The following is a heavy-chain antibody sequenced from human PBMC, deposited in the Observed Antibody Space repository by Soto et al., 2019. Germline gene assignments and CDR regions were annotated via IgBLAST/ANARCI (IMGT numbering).Heavy chain of an antibody. V-gene: IGHV3-23*01. CDR3: AKVSRKGILWSGAPDP. J-gene: IGHJ5*02. CDR1: GFTFSSYA. CDR2: ISGSGGST. Sequence: GGSLRLSCAASGFTFSSYAMSWVRQAPGKGLEWVSAISGSGGSTYYADSVKGRFTISRDNSKNTLYLQMNSLRAEDTAVYYCAKVSRKGILWSGAPDPWGQGPLVTVSS. D-gene: IGHD3-10*01.